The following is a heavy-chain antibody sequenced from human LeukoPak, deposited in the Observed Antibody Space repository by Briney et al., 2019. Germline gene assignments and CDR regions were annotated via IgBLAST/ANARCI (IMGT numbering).Heavy chain of an antibody. CDR3: AREAAAYCGGDCWVDY. J-gene: IGHJ4*02. V-gene: IGHV3-30-3*01. D-gene: IGHD2-21*02. Sequence: PGGSLRLSCSASGVTFSTYAMHWVRQAPGKGLEWVAVISYDGTNKYYADSVKGRFTVSRDNSKNTLYLQMNSLRPEDTAIYYCAREAAAYCGGDCWVDYWGQGTLVTVSS. CDR2: ISYDGTNK. CDR1: GVTFSTYA.